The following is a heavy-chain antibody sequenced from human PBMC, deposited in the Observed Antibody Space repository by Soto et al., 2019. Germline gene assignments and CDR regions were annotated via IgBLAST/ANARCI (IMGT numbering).Heavy chain of an antibody. D-gene: IGHD7-27*01. CDR2: IYNRGST. CDR1: GDSISGYY. CDR3: VKLGTGYYYGMDV. V-gene: IGHV4-59*01. Sequence: SETLSLTCTVSGDSISGYYWSWIRQSPGKGLEWIGDIYNRGSTNYNPSLRSRVIMSSDTSKNQFSLILGSVTAADTAVYYCVKLGTGYYYGMDVWGQGTRVTVSS. J-gene: IGHJ6*02.